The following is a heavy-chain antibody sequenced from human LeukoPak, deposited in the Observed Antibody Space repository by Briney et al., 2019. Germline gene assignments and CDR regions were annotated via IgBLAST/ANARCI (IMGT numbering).Heavy chain of an antibody. D-gene: IGHD3-3*01. V-gene: IGHV3-7*01. J-gene: IGHJ5*02. CDR1: GFTFSSYW. CDR2: IKQVGSEK. Sequence: GGSLRLSCAASGFTFSSYWMSWVRQAPGKGLEWVANIKQVGSEKYYVDSVKGRFTISRDNAKNSLYLQMNSLRAEDTAVYYCARDGSAEWLFNPERFDPWGQGTLVTVSS. CDR3: ARDGSAEWLFNPERFDP.